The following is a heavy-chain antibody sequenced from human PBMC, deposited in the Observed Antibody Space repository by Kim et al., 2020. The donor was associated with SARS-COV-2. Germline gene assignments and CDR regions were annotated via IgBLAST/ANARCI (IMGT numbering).Heavy chain of an antibody. J-gene: IGHJ1*01. CDR3: ARADLPRYYYYDSSGYIAEYFQH. CDR2: ISYDGSNK. CDR1: GFTFSSYA. D-gene: IGHD3-22*01. Sequence: GGSLRLSCAASGFTFSSYAMHWVRQAPGKGLEWVAVISYDGSNKYYADSVKGRFTISRDNSKNTLYLQMNSLRAEDTAVYYCARADLPRYYYYDSSGYIAEYFQHWGQGTLVTVSS. V-gene: IGHV3-30*04.